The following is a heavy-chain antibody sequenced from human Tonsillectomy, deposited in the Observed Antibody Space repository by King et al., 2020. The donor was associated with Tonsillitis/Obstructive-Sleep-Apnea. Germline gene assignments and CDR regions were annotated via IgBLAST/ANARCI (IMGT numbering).Heavy chain of an antibody. CDR2: IYWDDDK. Sequence: TLKESGPTLVQPTQTLTLTCTFSGFSLTTGGVGVGWIRQPPGRALEWLARIYWDDDKQYSPSLKNRLTITKDTSKNQVVLTLANVDPVDTATYYCAHRQGFCTGGNCPRWFDPWGQGTLVTVSS. CDR3: AHRQGFCTGGNCPRWFDP. V-gene: IGHV2-5*02. D-gene: IGHD2-8*02. CDR1: GFSLTTGGVG. J-gene: IGHJ5*02.